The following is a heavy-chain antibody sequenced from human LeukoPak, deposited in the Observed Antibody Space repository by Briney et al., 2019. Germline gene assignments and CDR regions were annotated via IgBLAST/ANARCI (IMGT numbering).Heavy chain of an antibody. J-gene: IGHJ4*02. V-gene: IGHV3-23*01. CDR2: IDGRGGRT. D-gene: IGHD3-10*01. CDR3: AKGGVGIRVILVWFHKEAYYFDS. CDR1: GITLSIYG. Sequence: GGSLTHSCAVSGITLSIYGMRRLAPAPGQERAGVAGIDGRGGRTNHEYSVKGSITISRDIPKNTLHLQMSSLRAGDTAVYFCAKGGVGIRVILVWFHKEAYYFDSWGQGALVIVCS.